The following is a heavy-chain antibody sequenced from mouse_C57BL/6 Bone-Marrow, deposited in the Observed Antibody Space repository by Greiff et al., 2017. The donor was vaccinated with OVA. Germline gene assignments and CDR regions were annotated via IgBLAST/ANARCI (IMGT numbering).Heavy chain of an antibody. CDR3: TPTGFFDY. J-gene: IGHJ2*01. CDR1: GFNIKDDY. D-gene: IGHD4-1*02. V-gene: IGHV14-4*01. CDR2: IDPENGDT. Sequence: VQLQQSGAELVRPGASVKLSCTASGFNIKDDYMHWVKQRPEQGLEWIGWIDPENGDTEYASKFQGKVTITADTSSNTAYLQLSSLTSEDTAVYYCTPTGFFDYWGQGTTLTVSS.